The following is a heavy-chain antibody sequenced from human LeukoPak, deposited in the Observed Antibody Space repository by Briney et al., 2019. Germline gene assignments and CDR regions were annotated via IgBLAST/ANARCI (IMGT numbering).Heavy chain of an antibody. CDR1: GFTFSSYS. Sequence: GGSLRLSCAASGFTFSSYSMNWVRQAPGKGLEWVSSISSSSSYIYYADSVKGRFTISRDNAKNSLYLHMNSLRAEDTAVYYCARDRAGYGGEFDYWGQGTLVTVSS. V-gene: IGHV3-21*01. J-gene: IGHJ4*02. CDR3: ARDRAGYGGEFDY. D-gene: IGHD5-12*01. CDR2: ISSSSSYI.